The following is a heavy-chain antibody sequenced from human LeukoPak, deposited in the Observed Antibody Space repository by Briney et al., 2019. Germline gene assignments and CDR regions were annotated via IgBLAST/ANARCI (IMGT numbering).Heavy chain of an antibody. CDR1: GGSTSSYY. CDR2: IYYSGST. J-gene: IGHJ6*02. CDR3: ARGGSSSSYYYYGMDV. Sequence: SETLSLTCTVSGGSTSSYYWSWIRQPPGKGLEWIGYIYYSGSTNYNPSLKSRVTISVDTSKNQFSLKLSSVTAADTAVYYCARGGSSSSYYYYGMDVWGQGTTVTVSS. D-gene: IGHD6-6*01. V-gene: IGHV4-59*01.